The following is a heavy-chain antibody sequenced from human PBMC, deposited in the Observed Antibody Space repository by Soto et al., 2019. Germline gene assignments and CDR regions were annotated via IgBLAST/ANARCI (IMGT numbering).Heavy chain of an antibody. CDR1: GGTFSSHT. D-gene: IGHD1-26*01. V-gene: IGHV1-69*02. CDR2: IIPLLDIA. J-gene: IGHJ6*02. Sequence: QAQLVQSGAEVKKPGSSVKVSCKASGGTFSSHTINWVRQAPGQGLEWMGRIIPLLDIANFAQKFQGRVRITAEKSTSTAYMELSSLRSDDTAVYYCARGNRARVGDVGGQGTTVIVSS. CDR3: ARGNRARVGDV.